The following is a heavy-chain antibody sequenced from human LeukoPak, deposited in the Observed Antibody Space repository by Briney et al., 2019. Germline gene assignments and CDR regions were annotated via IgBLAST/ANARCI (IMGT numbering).Heavy chain of an antibody. J-gene: IGHJ5*02. V-gene: IGHV4-59*01. CDR3: ARDRYSSSSGGWFDP. Sequence: SETLSLTCTVSGGSISSYYWIWIRQPPGKGLEWIGYIYYSGSTNYNPSLKSRVTISVDTSKNQFSLKLSSVTAADTAVYYCARDRYSSSSGGWFDPWGQGTLVTVSS. CDR1: GGSISSYY. D-gene: IGHD6-6*01. CDR2: IYYSGST.